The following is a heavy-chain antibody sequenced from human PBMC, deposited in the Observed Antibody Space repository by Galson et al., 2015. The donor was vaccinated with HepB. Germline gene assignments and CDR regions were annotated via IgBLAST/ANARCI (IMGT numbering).Heavy chain of an antibody. CDR3: AHRPPTVLRYFDWSYGYFDY. Sequence: PALVKPTQTLTLTCTFSGFSLSTSGVGVGWLRQPPGKALEWLALIYWDDDKRYSPSLKSRLTITKDTSKNQVVLTMTNMDPVDTATYYCAHRPPTVLRYFDWSYGYFDYWGQGTLVTVSS. D-gene: IGHD3-9*01. V-gene: IGHV2-5*02. CDR1: GFSLSTSGVG. J-gene: IGHJ4*02. CDR2: IYWDDDK.